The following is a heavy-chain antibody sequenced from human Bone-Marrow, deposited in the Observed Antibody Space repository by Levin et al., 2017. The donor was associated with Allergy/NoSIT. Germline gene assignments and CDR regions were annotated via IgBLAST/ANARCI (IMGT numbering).Heavy chain of an antibody. D-gene: IGHD6-19*01. J-gene: IGHJ4*02. CDR3: ARASGIAVAVGY. V-gene: IGHV1-3*01. CDR2: INAGNGNT. CDR1: GYTFTSYA. Sequence: GESLKISCKASGYTFTSYAMHWVRQAPGQRLEWMGWINAGNGNTKYSQKFQGRVTITRDTSASTAYMELSSLRSEDTAVYYCARASGIAVAVGYWGQGTLVTVSS.